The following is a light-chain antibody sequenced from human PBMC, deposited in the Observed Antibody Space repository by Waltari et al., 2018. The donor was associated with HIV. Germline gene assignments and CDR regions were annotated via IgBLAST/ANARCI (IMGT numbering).Light chain of an antibody. J-gene: IGLJ3*02. CDR2: EVS. Sequence: QSALTQPASVSGSPGQSIAISCSGTSSDFSDYNYVSWYQQHPGKAPTLRLYEVSNRPSGVPDLFSGSKSGNTASLPISGLQAEDEADYYCSSYTTTFTWVFGGGTKLTVL. CDR1: SSDFSDYNY. V-gene: IGLV2-14*01. CDR3: SSYTTTFTWV.